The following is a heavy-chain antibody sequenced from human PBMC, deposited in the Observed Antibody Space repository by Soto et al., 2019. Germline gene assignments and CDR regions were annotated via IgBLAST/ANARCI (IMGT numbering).Heavy chain of an antibody. J-gene: IGHJ6*02. Sequence: GESLKLSCKGSGYSFTSYWIGWVRQMPGKGLEWMGIIYPGDSDTRYSPSFQGQVTISADKSISTAYLQWSSLKASDTAMYYCARDHYYDSSGYLRVGMDVWGLVTMVTIS. CDR1: GYSFTSYW. CDR3: ARDHYYDSSGYLRVGMDV. V-gene: IGHV5-51*01. D-gene: IGHD3-22*01. CDR2: IYPGDSDT.